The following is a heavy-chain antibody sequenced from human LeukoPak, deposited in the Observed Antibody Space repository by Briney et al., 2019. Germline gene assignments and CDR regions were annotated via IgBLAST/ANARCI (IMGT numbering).Heavy chain of an antibody. CDR3: ARDLGTVAENWFDP. CDR2: ISSSSNYI. J-gene: IGHJ5*02. D-gene: IGHD4-23*01. Sequence: MSGGSLRLSCAASGFTVSSNYMSWVRQAPGKGLEWVSFISSSSNYIYYADSVKGRFTVSRDNAKNSLYLQMNSLRAEDTAVYYCARDLGTVAENWFDPWGQGSLVTVSS. CDR1: GFTVSSNY. V-gene: IGHV3-21*01.